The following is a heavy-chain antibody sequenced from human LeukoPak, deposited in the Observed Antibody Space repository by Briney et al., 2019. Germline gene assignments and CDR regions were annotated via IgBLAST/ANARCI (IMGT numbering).Heavy chain of an antibody. CDR3: ADYGGYYRY. V-gene: IGHV3-23*01. D-gene: IGHD1-26*01. J-gene: IGHJ4*02. CDR1: GFTFSNYV. Sequence: GGSLRLSCAASGFTFSNYVMNWVRQAPGKGLEWVSVISGNSGTTYYADSVKGRFTISRDDSKNTQDLQMDSLKAEDTAVYHCADYGGYYRYWGQGTLVTASS. CDR2: ISGNSGTT.